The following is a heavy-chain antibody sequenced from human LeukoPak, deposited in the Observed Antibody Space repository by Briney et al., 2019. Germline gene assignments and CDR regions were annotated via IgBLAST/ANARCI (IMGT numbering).Heavy chain of an antibody. V-gene: IGHV3-21*01. CDR2: ISSSSSYI. Sequence: GGSLRLSCAVSGFTFSSYSMNGVRQAPGKGLEGVSSISSSSSYIYYADSVKGRFTISRDNAKNSLYLQMNSLRAEDTAVYYCARAGCSGGTCLDYWGQGTLVTVSS. J-gene: IGHJ4*02. CDR1: GFTFSSYS. CDR3: ARAGCSGGTCLDY. D-gene: IGHD2-15*01.